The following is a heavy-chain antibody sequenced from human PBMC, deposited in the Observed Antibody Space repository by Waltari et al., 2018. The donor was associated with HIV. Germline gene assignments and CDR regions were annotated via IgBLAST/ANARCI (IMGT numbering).Heavy chain of an antibody. Sequence: QLQLQESGPGLVKPSETLSLSCTVSGGSISYHTYFWAWIRQPPGKGLEWIGTINYSGITYYNPSLKSRVTISVDTSRDQFSLSLSSVTVADTAVYYCARDLSGSKPGFDSWGQGTLVTVSS. CDR3: ARDLSGSKPGFDS. D-gene: IGHD1-26*01. V-gene: IGHV4-39*02. CDR2: INYSGIT. CDR1: GGSISYHTYF. J-gene: IGHJ4*02.